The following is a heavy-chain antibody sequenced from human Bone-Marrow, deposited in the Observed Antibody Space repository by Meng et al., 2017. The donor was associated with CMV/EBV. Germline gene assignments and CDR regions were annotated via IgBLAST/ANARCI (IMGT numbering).Heavy chain of an antibody. V-gene: IGHV3-66*02. CDR3: ARARETIYDAFDI. CDR1: GFTFDDYA. J-gene: IGHJ3*02. CDR2: IYSGGST. Sequence: GGSLRLSCAASGFTFDDYAMHWVRQAPGKGLEWVSVIYSGGSTYYADSVKGRFTISRDNSKNTLYLQMNSLRAEDTAVYYCARARETIYDAFDIWGQGTMVTVSS. D-gene: IGHD1-26*01.